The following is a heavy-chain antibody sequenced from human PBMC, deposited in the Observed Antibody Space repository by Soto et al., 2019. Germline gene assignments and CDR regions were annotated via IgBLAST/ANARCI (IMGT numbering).Heavy chain of an antibody. D-gene: IGHD3-3*01. CDR1: GFTFSDYY. Sequence: PGGSLRLSCAASGFTFSDYYMSWIRQAPGKGLEWVSYISSSGSTIYYADSVKGRFTISRDNAKNSLYLRMNSLRAEDTAVYYCARDIESITIFGVAPGPWGQGTLVTVSS. CDR2: ISSSGSTI. V-gene: IGHV3-11*01. J-gene: IGHJ5*02. CDR3: ARDIESITIFGVAPGP.